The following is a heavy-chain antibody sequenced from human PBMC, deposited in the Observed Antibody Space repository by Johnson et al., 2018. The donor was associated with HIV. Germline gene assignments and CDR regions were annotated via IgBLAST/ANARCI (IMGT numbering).Heavy chain of an antibody. V-gene: IGHV3-30*04. J-gene: IGHJ3*01. CDR3: AKDTGGNSGSDAFDF. D-gene: IGHD4-23*01. CDR2: ILYDGSNK. Sequence: QVQLVESGGGVVQPGRSLRLSCAASGFTFSTYAMHWVRQAPGKGLEWVAVILYDGSNKYYADSVKGRFTISRDNSKNTLYLQMNSLRAEDTAVYYCAKDTGGNSGSDAFDFWGQGTMVTVSS. CDR1: GFTFSTYA.